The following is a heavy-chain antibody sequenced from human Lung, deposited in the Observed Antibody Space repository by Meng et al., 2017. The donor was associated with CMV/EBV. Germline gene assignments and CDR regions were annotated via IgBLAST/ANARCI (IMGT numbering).Heavy chain of an antibody. D-gene: IGHD3-3*01. CDR3: AYTYDFWSGYYPPGMDV. V-gene: IGHV1-2*02. CDR1: GYTFTGYY. CDR2: INPNSGGT. Sequence: ASVXVSXKASGYTFTGYYMHWVRQAPGQGLEWMGWINPNSGGTNYAQKFQGRVTMTRDTSISTAYMELSRLRSDDTAVYYCAYTYDFWSGYYPPGMDVWGQGTTVTVPS. J-gene: IGHJ6*02.